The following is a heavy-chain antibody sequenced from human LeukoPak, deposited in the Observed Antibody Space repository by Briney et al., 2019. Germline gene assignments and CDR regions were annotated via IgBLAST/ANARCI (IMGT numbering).Heavy chain of an antibody. J-gene: IGHJ4*02. V-gene: IGHV3-11*01. D-gene: IGHD3-3*01. CDR2: ISSSGSTI. CDR1: GFTVSDYY. Sequence: GGSLRLSCAASGFTVSDYYMSWIRQAPGKGLEWVSYISSSGSTIYYADSVKGRFTISRDNAKNSLYLQMNSLRAEDTAVYYCARDGSTYYDFWSGYLAPDYWGQGTLVTVSS. CDR3: ARDGSTYYDFWSGYLAPDY.